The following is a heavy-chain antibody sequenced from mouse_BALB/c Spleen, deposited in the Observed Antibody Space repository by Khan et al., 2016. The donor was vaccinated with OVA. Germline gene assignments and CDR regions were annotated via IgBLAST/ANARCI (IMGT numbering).Heavy chain of an antibody. CDR1: GYSITTNYA. J-gene: IGHJ4*01. D-gene: IGHD1-1*01. CDR2: ISYSGST. CDR3: ARKNDYGYAVDY. Sequence: EVQLLESGPGLVKPSQSLSLTCTVTGYSITTNYAWDWIRQFPGNKLEWMGYISYSGSTSYNPSLKSRISINRDTSKKQFFLQLNSVTTEDTATYYCARKNDYGYAVDYWGQGTSVTVSS. V-gene: IGHV3-2*02.